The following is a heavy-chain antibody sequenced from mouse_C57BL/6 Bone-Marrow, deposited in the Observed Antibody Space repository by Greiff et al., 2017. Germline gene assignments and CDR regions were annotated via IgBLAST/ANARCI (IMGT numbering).Heavy chain of an antibody. V-gene: IGHV1-81*01. D-gene: IGHD1-1*01. Sequence: VQLQQSGAELARPGASVKLSCKASGYTFTSYGISWVKQRTGQGLEWIGEIYPRSGNTYYNEKFKGKATLTAAKSSSTAYMELRSLTSEDSAVYFCARSSLLRGGAMDYWGQGTSVTVSS. CDR2: IYPRSGNT. J-gene: IGHJ4*01. CDR1: GYTFTSYG. CDR3: ARSSLLRGGAMDY.